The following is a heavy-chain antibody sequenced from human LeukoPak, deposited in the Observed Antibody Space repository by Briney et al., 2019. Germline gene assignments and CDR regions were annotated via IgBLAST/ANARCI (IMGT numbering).Heavy chain of an antibody. CDR3: ATYGGDWKFDS. J-gene: IGHJ4*02. D-gene: IGHD2-21*01. CDR1: DGSLDIYY. Sequence: PSETLSLTCGASDGSLDIYYWMFVRQPPGQGPQWIGEITYRGSPYYHPSLKSRASISIDASQRHVSLTLNSVTAADTAVYYCATYGGDWKFDSWGQGTLVTVSS. CDR2: ITYRGSP. V-gene: IGHV4-34*01.